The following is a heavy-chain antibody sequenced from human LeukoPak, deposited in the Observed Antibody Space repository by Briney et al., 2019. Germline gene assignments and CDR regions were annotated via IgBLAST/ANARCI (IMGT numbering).Heavy chain of an antibody. V-gene: IGHV3-30*04. CDR3: ARGLVYSSGWYAGELDH. J-gene: IGHJ4*02. Sequence: GGSLRLSCSASGFAFSSDAMHWVRQAPGRGLEWLAVISYDGSNEDHAESVRGRFTISRDNSKNTLFLQMNSLRPEDTAVYYCARGLVYSSGWYAGELDHWGLGTLVIVSS. CDR2: ISYDGSNE. D-gene: IGHD6-19*01. CDR1: GFAFSSDA.